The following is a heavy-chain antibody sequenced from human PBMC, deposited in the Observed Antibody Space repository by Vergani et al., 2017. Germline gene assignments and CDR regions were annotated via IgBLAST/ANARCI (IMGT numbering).Heavy chain of an antibody. J-gene: IGHJ5*02. CDR3: SRHSTVEWLVKLGWIDP. D-gene: IGHD6-19*01. CDR1: GASIRSSNYY. Sequence: QLQLQESGPGLVKPSATLSLTCSVSGASIRSSNYYWGWIRPPPGKGLEWFASIYYSGSTYYNPSLKSRVTISVDTSKNQFSLKLSYVTAADTAVYFCSRHSTVEWLVKLGWIDPWGQGILVTVSS. V-gene: IGHV4-39*01. CDR2: IYYSGST.